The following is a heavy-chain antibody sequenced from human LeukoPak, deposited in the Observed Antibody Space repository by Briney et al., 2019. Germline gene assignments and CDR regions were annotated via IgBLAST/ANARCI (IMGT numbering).Heavy chain of an antibody. J-gene: IGHJ4*02. CDR3: ASRKLGNDY. CDR1: GGSVSDYY. V-gene: IGHV4-59*02. Sequence: SETLSLTCTISGGSVSDYYWSWIRQSPGKGLEWIGYIYHTGSTSYSPSLKSRVTISADTSQNQFSLKLNSVTAADTAVYYCASRKLGNDYWGQGTLVTVSS. CDR2: IYHTGST. D-gene: IGHD7-27*01.